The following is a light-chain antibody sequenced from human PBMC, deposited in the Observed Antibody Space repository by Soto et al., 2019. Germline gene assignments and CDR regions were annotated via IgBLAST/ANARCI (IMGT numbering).Light chain of an antibody. CDR1: SSDFGTYNL. J-gene: IGLJ1*01. CDR3: CSFTSSNTHV. Sequence: QSVLTQHASVSGSPGQSITISCTGTSSDFGTYNLVSWYQHHPGKVPKLIIYERTKRPSGISDRFSGSKSGNTASLTISGLQAEDEADYYCCSFTSSNTHVFGAGTKVTVL. V-gene: IGLV2-14*02. CDR2: ERT.